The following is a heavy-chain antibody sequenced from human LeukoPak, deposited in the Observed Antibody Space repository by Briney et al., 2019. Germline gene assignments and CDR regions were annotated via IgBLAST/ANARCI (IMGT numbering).Heavy chain of an antibody. Sequence: SETLSLTCTVSGGSISSYYWSWIRQPPGEGLEWIGYIYYSGSTNYNPSLKSRVTISVDTSKNQFSLKLSSVTAADTAVYYCARGKNTLSDYWGQGTLVTVSS. CDR2: IYYSGST. CDR1: GGSISSYY. D-gene: IGHD2-2*02. CDR3: ARGKNTLSDY. V-gene: IGHV4-59*01. J-gene: IGHJ4*02.